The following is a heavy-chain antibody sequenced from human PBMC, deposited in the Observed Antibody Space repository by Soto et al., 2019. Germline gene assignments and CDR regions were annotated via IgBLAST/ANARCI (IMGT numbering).Heavy chain of an antibody. J-gene: IGHJ4*02. CDR2: IKSKTDGGTT. Sequence: EVQLVESGGGVVKPGGSLRLSCAGSGFIFSNAWMTWVRQAPGKGLEWVGRIKSKTDGGTTVYAAPVEGRFTISRDDLKNTLYLEMSGLKTEDTAVYYCTTYATGWPGIDAYWGQGTLVTASS. D-gene: IGHD6-19*01. V-gene: IGHV3-15*01. CDR3: TTYATGWPGIDAY. CDR1: GFIFSNAW.